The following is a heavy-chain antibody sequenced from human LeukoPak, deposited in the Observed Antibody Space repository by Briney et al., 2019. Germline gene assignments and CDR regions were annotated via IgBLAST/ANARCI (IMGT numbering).Heavy chain of an antibody. Sequence: GGSLRLSCAASGFSFSNYVMSWVRQAPGKGLEWVSSISGNGGSTYYADSVKGRFTVSRDNSKNTLYLEMNSLRAEDTAVYYRAKGTLLWFGELLGFDYWGQGTLVTVSS. J-gene: IGHJ4*02. V-gene: IGHV3-23*01. CDR2: ISGNGGST. CDR3: AKGTLLWFGELLGFDY. CDR1: GFSFSNYV. D-gene: IGHD3-10*01.